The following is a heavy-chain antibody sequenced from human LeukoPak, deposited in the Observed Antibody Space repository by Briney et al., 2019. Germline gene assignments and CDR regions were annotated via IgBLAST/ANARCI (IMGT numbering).Heavy chain of an antibody. CDR1: GITFSRYW. J-gene: IGHJ4*02. Sequence: GGSLRLSCAASGITFSRYWMSWVRQAPGKGLEWVAIISYDGSNKYYADSVKGRFTISRDKSKNTVYLQMNSLRVEDTATYYCAKSFGSGTYYGNYFDYWGQGTLVTVSS. D-gene: IGHD3-10*01. V-gene: IGHV3-30*18. CDR3: AKSFGSGTYYGNYFDY. CDR2: ISYDGSNK.